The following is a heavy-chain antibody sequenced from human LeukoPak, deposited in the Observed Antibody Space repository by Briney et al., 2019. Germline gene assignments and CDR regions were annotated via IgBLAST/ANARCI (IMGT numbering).Heavy chain of an antibody. CDR1: GYSFTSYW. CDR2: IYPGDSDT. J-gene: IGHJ4*02. CDR3: ARQTLAYGSGSSLATHFGY. V-gene: IGHV5-51*01. Sequence: GESLKISCKGSGYSFTSYWIGWVRQMPGKGLEWMGIIYPGDSDTRYSPSFQGQVTISADKSISTAYLQWSSLKASDTAMYFCARQTLAYGSGSSLATHFGYWGQGTLVTVSS. D-gene: IGHD3-10*01.